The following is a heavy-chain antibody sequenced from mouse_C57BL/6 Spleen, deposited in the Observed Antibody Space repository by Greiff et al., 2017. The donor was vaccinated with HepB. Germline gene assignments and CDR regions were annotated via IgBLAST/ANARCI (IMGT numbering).Heavy chain of an antibody. CDR3: ARDDYDVGFAY. CDR1: GYSITSGYD. J-gene: IGHJ3*01. D-gene: IGHD2-4*01. CDR2: ISYSGST. Sequence: VQLKESGPGMVKPSQSLSLTCTVTGYSITSGYDWHWIRHFPGNKLEWMGYISYSGSTNYNPSLKSRISITHDTSKNHFFLKLNSVTTEDTATYYCARDDYDVGFAYWGQGTLVTVSA. V-gene: IGHV3-1*01.